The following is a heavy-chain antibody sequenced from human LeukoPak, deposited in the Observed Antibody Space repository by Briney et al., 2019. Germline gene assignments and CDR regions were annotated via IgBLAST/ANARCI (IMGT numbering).Heavy chain of an antibody. Sequence: GGSLRLSCAASGFTFSGSALHWVRQASGKGLEWVGHIRSTANGYATAYAASVKGRFTISRDDSKNTAYLQMNSLKTEDTAVYYCTRDYYDSSGYYAHYYYYMDVWGKGTTVTISS. J-gene: IGHJ6*03. V-gene: IGHV3-73*01. CDR2: IRSTANGYAT. CDR1: GFTFSGSA. CDR3: TRDYYDSSGYYAHYYYYMDV. D-gene: IGHD3-22*01.